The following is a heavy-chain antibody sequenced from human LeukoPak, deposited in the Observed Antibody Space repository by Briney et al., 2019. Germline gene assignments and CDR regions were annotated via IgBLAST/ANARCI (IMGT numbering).Heavy chain of an antibody. V-gene: IGHV4-39*01. Sequence: SETLSLTCTVSGGSIRGSSDYWGWIRQSPGKGLEWIGSVYYSGSTYYNPSLKSRVSISVDTSKNQFHLRLTSVTAADTAVYYCARNESVLGTTGPNDFFDDWGQGTLVTVSS. D-gene: IGHD1-26*01. CDR1: GGSIRGSSDY. CDR2: VYYSGST. J-gene: IGHJ4*02. CDR3: ARNESVLGTTGPNDFFDD.